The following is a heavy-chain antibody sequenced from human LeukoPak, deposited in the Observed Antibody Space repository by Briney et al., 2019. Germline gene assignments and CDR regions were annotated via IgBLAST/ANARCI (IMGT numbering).Heavy chain of an antibody. CDR2: IYYSGST. D-gene: IGHD3-3*01. CDR3: ARLEWLLSPGWFDP. CDR1: GGSIGSYY. J-gene: IGHJ5*02. Sequence: SETLSLTCTVSGGSIGSYYWSWIRQPPGKGLEWIGYIYYSGSTNYNPSLKSRVTISVDTSKNQFSLKLSSVTAADTAVYYCARLEWLLSPGWFDPWGQGTLVTVSS. V-gene: IGHV4-59*01.